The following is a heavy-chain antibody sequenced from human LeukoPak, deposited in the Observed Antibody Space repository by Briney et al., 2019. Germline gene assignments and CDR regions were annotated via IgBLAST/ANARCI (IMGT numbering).Heavy chain of an antibody. CDR3: ARASGLRSFTLIS. J-gene: IGHJ5*02. Sequence: GGSLRLSCAASGFTFSSYAMNWVRQAPGKGLEWLSRIADGTDGTYYADSVKGRFTISRDNSKNTLYLQMNSLRAEDTAVYYCARASGLRSFTLISWGLGTLVTVSS. CDR1: GFTFSSYA. V-gene: IGHV3-23*01. CDR2: IADGTDGT. D-gene: IGHD3-3*01.